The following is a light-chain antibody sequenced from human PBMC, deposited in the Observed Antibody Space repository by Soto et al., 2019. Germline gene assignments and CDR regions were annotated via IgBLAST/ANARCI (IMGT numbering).Light chain of an antibody. CDR3: QQYNSYSPLT. CDR1: QSISSW. J-gene: IGKJ4*01. CDR2: DAS. Sequence: DIPMTQSPSTLSASVGDRVTITCRASQSISSWLAGYQKKPGKAPKLLIYDASSLESGVPSRFSGSGSGTEFTLTISSLQPDDFATYYCQQYNSYSPLTFGGGTKVEIK. V-gene: IGKV1-5*01.